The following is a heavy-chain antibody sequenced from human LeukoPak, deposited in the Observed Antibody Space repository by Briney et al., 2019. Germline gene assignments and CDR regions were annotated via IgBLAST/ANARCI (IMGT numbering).Heavy chain of an antibody. CDR1: GGSISSSSYY. D-gene: IGHD3-22*01. J-gene: IGHJ4*02. V-gene: IGHV4-39*01. CDR2: IYYSGST. Sequence: SETLSLTCTVSGGSISSSSYYWGWIRQPPGKGLEWIGSIYYSGSTYYNPSLKSRVTISVDTSKSQFSLKLSSVTAADTAVYYCASNRLSHDSSGLEYYFDYWGQGTLVTVSS. CDR3: ASNRLSHDSSGLEYYFDY.